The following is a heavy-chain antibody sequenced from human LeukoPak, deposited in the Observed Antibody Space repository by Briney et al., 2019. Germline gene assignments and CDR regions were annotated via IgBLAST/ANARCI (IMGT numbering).Heavy chain of an antibody. J-gene: IGHJ4*02. V-gene: IGHV3-64D*09. CDR1: GFTSSRYA. CDR2: INDNGGRT. CDR3: VKDVGGSYAFDY. Sequence: GGSLRLSCSASGFTSSRYAMHWVRQAPGKGLEYVSGINDNGGRTHYGDSVKSRFSISRDNSKNTLHLQMSTLRAEDTALYYCVKDVGGSYAFDYWGQGILVTVAS. D-gene: IGHD1-26*01.